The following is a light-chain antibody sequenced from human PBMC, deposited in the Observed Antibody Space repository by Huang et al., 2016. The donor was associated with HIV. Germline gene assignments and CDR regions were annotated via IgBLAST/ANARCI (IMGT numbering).Light chain of an antibody. CDR1: QNVNRN. V-gene: IGKV3-15*01. CDR3: QHYNNWPPWT. CDR2: GAA. Sequence: DIVMTQSPATLSVSLGERVILSCRASQNVNRNVAWYQHKPGQVPRRVIHGAATRATGVADRFRSSGSGTECTLTISSLQAEDFALYYCQHYNNWPPWTFGQGTKLEIK. J-gene: IGKJ1*01.